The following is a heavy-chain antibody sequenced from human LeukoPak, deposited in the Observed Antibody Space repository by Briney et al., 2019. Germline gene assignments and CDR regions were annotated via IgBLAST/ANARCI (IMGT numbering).Heavy chain of an antibody. CDR1: GFAFSSYG. CDR2: ISYDGSNK. V-gene: IGHV3-30*19. Sequence: PGGSLRLSCAASGFAFSSYGMHWVRQAPGKGLEWVAVISYDGSNKYYADSVKGRFTISRDNSKNTLYLQMNSLRAEDTAVYYCSREAARLVAYWTQPALVSDCS. J-gene: IGHJ4*02. CDR3: SREAARLVAY. D-gene: IGHD6-6*01.